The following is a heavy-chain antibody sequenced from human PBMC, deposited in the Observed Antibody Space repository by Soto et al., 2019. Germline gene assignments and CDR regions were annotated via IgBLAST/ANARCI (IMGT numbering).Heavy chain of an antibody. CDR3: ARYSSSWSKYLQY. Sequence: SETLSLTCAVSGGSISSGGYSWSWIRQPPGKGLEWIGYIYHSGSTYYNPSLKSRVTISVDRSKNQFSLKLSSVTAADTAVYYCARYSSSWSKYLQYWGRGTLVTVSS. D-gene: IGHD6-13*01. CDR1: GGSISSGGYS. CDR2: IYHSGST. J-gene: IGHJ1*01. V-gene: IGHV4-30-2*01.